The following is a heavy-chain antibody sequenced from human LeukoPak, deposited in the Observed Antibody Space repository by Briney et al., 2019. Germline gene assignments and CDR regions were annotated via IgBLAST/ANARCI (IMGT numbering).Heavy chain of an antibody. D-gene: IGHD3-10*01. J-gene: IGHJ4*02. CDR2: INPNSGGT. CDR1: GYTFTGYY. Sequence: GASVKVSCKASGYTFTGYYMHWVRQAPGQGLEWMGWINPNSGGTNYAQKFQGRVTMTRDTSISTAYMELSRLRSDDTAVYYCARDIIGLLWFGGLLEPGFDYWGQGTLVTVSS. V-gene: IGHV1-2*02. CDR3: ARDIIGLLWFGGLLEPGFDY.